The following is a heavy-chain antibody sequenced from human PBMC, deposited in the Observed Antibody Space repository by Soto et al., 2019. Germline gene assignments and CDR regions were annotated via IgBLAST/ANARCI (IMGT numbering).Heavy chain of an antibody. CDR2: ISGSGGST. Sequence: GGSLRLSCAASGFTFSSYAMSWVRQAPGKGLEWVSAISGSGGSTYYADSVKGRFTISRDNSKNTLYLQMNSLRAEDTAVYYCAKPHIVVVVAATWGGQYFQHWGQGTLVTVSS. J-gene: IGHJ1*01. D-gene: IGHD2-15*01. CDR1: GFTFSSYA. CDR3: AKPHIVVVVAATWGGQYFQH. V-gene: IGHV3-23*01.